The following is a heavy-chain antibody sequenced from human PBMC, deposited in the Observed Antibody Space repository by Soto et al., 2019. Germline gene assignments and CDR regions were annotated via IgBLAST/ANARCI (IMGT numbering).Heavy chain of an antibody. V-gene: IGHV3-30-3*01. CDR3: ARKLSYYYDSSGYSDY. CDR2: ISYDGSNK. CDR1: GFTFSSYA. Sequence: QVQLVESGGGVVQPGRSLRLSCAASGFTFSSYAMHWVRQAPGKGLEWVAVISYDGSNKYYADSVKGRFTISRDNSKNTLYLQMNSLRAEDTAVYYRARKLSYYYDSSGYSDYWGQGTLVTVSS. D-gene: IGHD3-22*01. J-gene: IGHJ4*02.